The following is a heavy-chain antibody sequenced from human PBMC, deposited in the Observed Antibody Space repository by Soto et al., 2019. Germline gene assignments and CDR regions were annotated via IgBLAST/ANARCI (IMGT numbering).Heavy chain of an antibody. J-gene: IGHJ4*02. V-gene: IGHV3-23*01. Sequence: EVQILESGGGLGQPGGSLRLSCAASGLTFNNYAMSWVRQAPGKGLQWISTMSGSGASTYSADSVKGRFTISRDNSKFTLYLQTDGLRAEDTAVYYCAKPPLTTGPGLFDYWGQGTLVTVSS. CDR2: MSGSGAST. CDR3: AKPPLTTGPGLFDY. CDR1: GLTFNNYA. D-gene: IGHD4-17*01.